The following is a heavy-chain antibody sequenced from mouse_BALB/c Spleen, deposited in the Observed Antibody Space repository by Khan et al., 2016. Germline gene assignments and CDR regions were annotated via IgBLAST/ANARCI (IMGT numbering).Heavy chain of an antibody. CDR1: GYTFTSYY. CDR2: INPSNGGT. J-gene: IGHJ3*01. V-gene: IGHV1S81*02. Sequence: QVQLQQSGAELVKPGASVKLSCKASGYTFTSYYMYWVKQRPGQGLEWIGEINPSNGGTNFNEKFKSKATLTVDKSSSTAYMQLSSLTSEDSAVYYCTRGGGYDTAWFAYWGQGTLVTVSA. D-gene: IGHD2-2*01. CDR3: TRGGGYDTAWFAY.